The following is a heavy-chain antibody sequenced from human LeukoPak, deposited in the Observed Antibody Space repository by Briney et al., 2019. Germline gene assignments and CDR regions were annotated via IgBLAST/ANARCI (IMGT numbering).Heavy chain of an antibody. J-gene: IGHJ6*03. CDR3: ARRHGSGVYLDV. CDR2: VYDGGST. V-gene: IGHV4-59*08. Sequence: PSETLSLTCTVAGGSMSSYCWSWIRQAPGKGLEWIGCVYDGGSTNYNPSLKSRVTISVDTSKNQFSLKMTSVTAADTAVYYCARRHGSGVYLDVWGKGTTVTVSS. D-gene: IGHD2-2*03. CDR1: GGSMSSYC.